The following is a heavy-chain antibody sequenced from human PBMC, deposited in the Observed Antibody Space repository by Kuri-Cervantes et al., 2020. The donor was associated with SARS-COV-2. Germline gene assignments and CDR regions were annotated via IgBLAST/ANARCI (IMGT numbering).Heavy chain of an antibody. CDR2: ISYDGSNK. Sequence: GGSLRLSCAASGFTFSSYAMHWVRQAPGKGLEWVAAISYDGSNKYYADSVKGRFTISRDNSKNTLYLQMNSPRAEDTAVYYCARPVDSSGYGRPDYWGQGTPVTVSS. J-gene: IGHJ4*02. V-gene: IGHV3-30-3*01. CDR3: ARPVDSSGYGRPDY. CDR1: GFTFSSYA. D-gene: IGHD3-22*01.